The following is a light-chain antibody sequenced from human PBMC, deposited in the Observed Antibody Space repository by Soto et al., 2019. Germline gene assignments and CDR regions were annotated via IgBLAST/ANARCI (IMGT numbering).Light chain of an antibody. CDR1: GSSIGTNT. CDR3: AAWDGSLNNVL. CDR2: GNN. V-gene: IGLV1-44*01. J-gene: IGLJ2*01. Sequence: QSVLTQPPSASGTPGQRVTISCSGSGSSIGTNTVNWYRQLPGTAPKRLIYGNNQRPSGVPDRFSGSKSGTSASLAISGLQSEDEADYYCAAWDGSLNNVLFGGGTKLTVL.